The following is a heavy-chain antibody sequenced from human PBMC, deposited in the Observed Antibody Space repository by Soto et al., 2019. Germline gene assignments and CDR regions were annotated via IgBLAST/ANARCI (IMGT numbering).Heavy chain of an antibody. J-gene: IGHJ4*02. CDR2: LSSSGGST. Sequence: EVQLLESGGGLVQPGGSLRLSCAASEFTFSIYAMSWVRPAPGQGLAWVSSLSSSGGSTYYAGSVKGRFTISRDNSKNTLYLEMNSLRVEDTAVYYRAKPYSGSYRAGFDYWGQGTLVTVSS. CDR3: AKPYSGSYRAGFDY. CDR1: EFTFSIYA. V-gene: IGHV3-23*01. D-gene: IGHD1-26*01.